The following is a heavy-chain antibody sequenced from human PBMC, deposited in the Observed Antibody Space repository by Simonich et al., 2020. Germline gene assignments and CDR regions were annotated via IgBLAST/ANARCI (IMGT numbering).Heavy chain of an antibody. D-gene: IGHD6-13*01. J-gene: IGHJ1*01. CDR1: GGSFSGYY. CDR3: ARGLRVAAAGTAFQH. CDR2: IKHREST. V-gene: IGHV4-34*01. Sequence: QVQLQQWGAGLLKPSETLSLTCAVYGGSFSGYYWSWLRQPPGKGLEWIGEIKHRESTNYNPPLKSRVTISVDTSKNQFSLKLSSVTAADTAVYYCARGLRVAAAGTAFQHWGQGTLVTVSS.